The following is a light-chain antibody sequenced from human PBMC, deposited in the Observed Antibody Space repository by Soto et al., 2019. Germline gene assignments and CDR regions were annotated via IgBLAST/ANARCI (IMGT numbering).Light chain of an antibody. CDR2: DAS. V-gene: IGKV1-33*01. J-gene: IGKJ2*01. CDR1: QDISNY. CDR3: QQYDNLPRYT. Sequence: DIQMTQSPSSLSASVGDRVTITCQASQDISNYLKWYQQKPGKAPKLLIYDASNLETGVPSRFSGDGSCTDFTFTISSLQPEDIATYYCQQYDNLPRYTFGQGTKLEIK.